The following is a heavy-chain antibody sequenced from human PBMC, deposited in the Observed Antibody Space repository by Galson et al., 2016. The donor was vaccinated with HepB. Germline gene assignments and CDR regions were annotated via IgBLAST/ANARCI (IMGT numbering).Heavy chain of an antibody. D-gene: IGHD3-10*01. CDR2: IYGGVIT. V-gene: IGHV3-53*01. Sequence: SLRLSYAASEFTVSGKSMNYGRQAPGTVLEWVSLIYGGVITYYADAVKGRFPLSRDNSKNTLYLQMNSLRAEDTAVYYCAKGLGFYGSGSLFDYWGQGTLVTVSS. CDR1: EFTVSGKS. J-gene: IGHJ4*02. CDR3: AKGLGFYGSGSLFDY.